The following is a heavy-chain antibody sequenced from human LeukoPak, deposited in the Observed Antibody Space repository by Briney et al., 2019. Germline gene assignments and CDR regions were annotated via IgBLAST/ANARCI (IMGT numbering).Heavy chain of an antibody. CDR3: ARDQGDGGNSFDP. V-gene: IGHV1-69*05. Sequence: SVKVSCKASGGTFSSYAISWVRQAPGQGLEWMGGIIPIFGTANYAQKFQGRVTITTDESTSTAYMELSSLRSEDTAVYYCARDQGDGGNSFDPWGQGTLVTVSS. CDR1: GGTFSSYA. J-gene: IGHJ5*02. D-gene: IGHD4-23*01. CDR2: IIPIFGTA.